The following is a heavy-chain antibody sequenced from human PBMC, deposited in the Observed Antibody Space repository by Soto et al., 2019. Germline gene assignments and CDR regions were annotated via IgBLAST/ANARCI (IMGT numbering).Heavy chain of an antibody. J-gene: IGHJ6*02. CDR1: GGSISTDHYH. CDR2: IHYSGSI. CDR3: AREDDVGDRDYCGLDA. Sequence: QVQLQESGPGLVRPSQTLSLTCTVSGGSISTDHYHWTWIRQAPGKGLEWIGYIHYSGSIQFNPSLPIRVSTSVYTSKNQFSLRLGSVTDADTGVYFCAREDDVGDRDYCGLDAWGQGTTVTVSS. D-gene: IGHD2-21*02. V-gene: IGHV4-30-4*01.